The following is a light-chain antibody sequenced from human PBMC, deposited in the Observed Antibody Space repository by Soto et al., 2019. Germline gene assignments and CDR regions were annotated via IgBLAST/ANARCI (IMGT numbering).Light chain of an antibody. V-gene: IGLV2-8*01. CDR1: SSDVGVYNY. CDR3: SSYAGSNYVV. Sequence: QSALTQPPSASGSPGQSVTISCTGTSSDVGVYNYVSWYQQHPGKAPKLMIYEVSKRPSGVPDRFSGSKSGNTASLTVSGLQAEDEADYYCSSYAGSNYVVFGGGTQLTVL. CDR2: EVS. J-gene: IGLJ2*01.